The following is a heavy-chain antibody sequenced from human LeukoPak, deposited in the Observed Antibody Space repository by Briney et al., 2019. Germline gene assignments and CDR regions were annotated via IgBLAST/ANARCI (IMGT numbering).Heavy chain of an antibody. CDR2: ISYDGSNR. J-gene: IGHJ4*02. V-gene: IGHV3-30*03. CDR3: ARDRMSGGEDY. D-gene: IGHD2-21*01. CDR1: GLTFNSYG. Sequence: GGSLRLSCAASGLTFNSYGMHWVRQAPGKGLEWVAVISYDGSNRYYADSVKGRFTISRDNAKNSLYLQMSSLRAEDTAVYYCARDRMSGGEDYWGQGTLVTVSS.